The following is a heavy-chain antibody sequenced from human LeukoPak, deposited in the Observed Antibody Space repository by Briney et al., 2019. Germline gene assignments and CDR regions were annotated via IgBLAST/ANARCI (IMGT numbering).Heavy chain of an antibody. Sequence: GGSLRLSCAASGFTFNNYWMHWVRQAPGKGLVWVSRIDRDGSSTSYADSVKGRFTISRDNSKNTLYLQMNSLRAEDTAVYYCAKDGTVTTGHFDYWGQGTLVTVSS. CDR2: IDRDGSST. CDR3: AKDGTVTTGHFDY. J-gene: IGHJ4*02. CDR1: GFTFNNYW. D-gene: IGHD4-17*01. V-gene: IGHV3-74*01.